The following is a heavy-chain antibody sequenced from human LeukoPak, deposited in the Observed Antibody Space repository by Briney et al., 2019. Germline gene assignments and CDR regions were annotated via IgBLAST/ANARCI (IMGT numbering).Heavy chain of an antibody. CDR3: AKASPGSGSYLRAGFDY. V-gene: IGHV3-23*01. D-gene: IGHD3-10*01. CDR2: ITGSGGSP. Sequence: GGSLRLSCAASGFTYDNYAMSWVRQAPGKGLEWVSAITGSGGSPYYADSVKGRFTISRDNSENTLYLQMNSLRAEDTAVYYCAKASPGSGSYLRAGFDYWGQGTLVTVSS. J-gene: IGHJ4*02. CDR1: GFTYDNYA.